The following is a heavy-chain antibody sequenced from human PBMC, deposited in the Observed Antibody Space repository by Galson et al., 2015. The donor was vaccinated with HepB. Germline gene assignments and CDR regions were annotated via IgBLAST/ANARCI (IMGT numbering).Heavy chain of an antibody. CDR3: ARERGSSGGEYYYYGMDV. Sequence: SLRLSCAASGFTFSSYGMHWVRQAPGKGLEWVAVIWYDGSNKYYADSVKGRFTISRDNSKNTLYLQMNSLRAEDTAVYYCARERGSSGGEYYYYGMDVWGQGTTVTVSS. CDR2: IWYDGSNK. V-gene: IGHV3-33*01. CDR1: GFTFSSYG. J-gene: IGHJ6*02. D-gene: IGHD6-19*01.